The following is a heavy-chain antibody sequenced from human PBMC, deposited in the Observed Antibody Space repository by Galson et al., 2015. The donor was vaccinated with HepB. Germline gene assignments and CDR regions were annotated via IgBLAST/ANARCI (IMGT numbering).Heavy chain of an antibody. D-gene: IGHD2-8*01. Sequence: SLRLSCAASGFTFSSYSMNWVRQAPGKGLEWVSSISSSSSYIYYADSVKGRFTISRDNAKNSLYLQMNSLRAEDTAVYYCARGEGMTNYAFDIWGQGTMVTVSS. V-gene: IGHV3-21*01. J-gene: IGHJ3*02. CDR2: ISSSSSYI. CDR1: GFTFSSYS. CDR3: ARGEGMTNYAFDI.